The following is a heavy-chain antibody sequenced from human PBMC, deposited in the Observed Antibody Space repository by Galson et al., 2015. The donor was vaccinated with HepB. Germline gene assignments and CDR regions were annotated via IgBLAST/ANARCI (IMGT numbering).Heavy chain of an antibody. CDR2: IIPIFGTA. J-gene: IGHJ2*01. Sequence: QSGAEVKKPGESLRISCKASGGTFSSYAISWVRQAPGQGLEWMGGIIPIFGTANYAQKFQGRVTITADESTSTAYMELSSLRSEDTAVYYCARGNYDFWSGYYTQWYFDLWGRGTLVTVSS. CDR3: ARGNYDFWSGYYTQWYFDL. V-gene: IGHV1-69*01. CDR1: GGTFSSYA. D-gene: IGHD3-3*01.